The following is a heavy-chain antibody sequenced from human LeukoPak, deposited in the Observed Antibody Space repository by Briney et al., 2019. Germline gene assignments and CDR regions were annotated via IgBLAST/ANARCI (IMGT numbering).Heavy chain of an antibody. J-gene: IGHJ5*02. CDR1: GGSLSSFY. CDR2: IYYSGST. V-gene: IGHV4-59*01. Sequence: PSETLSLTCTVSGGSLSSFYWSGIRQPPGKGLEWIGYIYYSGSTNYNPSLKSRVTMSVDTSKNQFSLKLSSVTAADTAVYYCARAGSYRQLWSSWGQGTLVTVSS. CDR3: ARAGSYRQLWSS. D-gene: IGHD5-18*01.